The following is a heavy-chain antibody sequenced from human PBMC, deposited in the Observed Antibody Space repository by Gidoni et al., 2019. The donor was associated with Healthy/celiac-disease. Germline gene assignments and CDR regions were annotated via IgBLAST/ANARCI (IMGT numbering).Heavy chain of an antibody. D-gene: IGHD2-2*01. V-gene: IGHV3-23*01. Sequence: EVQLLESGGGLVQPGGSLRLSGAASGFTFSSYAMSWVRQAPGKGLEWISDISGSGGRTYYADSVKGRFTIARDNSKNTLYLQMNSLRAEDTAVYYCAKVGIVVVPAASGIWEGREYGMDVWGQGTTVTVSS. J-gene: IGHJ6*02. CDR2: ISGSGGRT. CDR3: AKVGIVVVPAASGIWEGREYGMDV. CDR1: GFTFSSYA.